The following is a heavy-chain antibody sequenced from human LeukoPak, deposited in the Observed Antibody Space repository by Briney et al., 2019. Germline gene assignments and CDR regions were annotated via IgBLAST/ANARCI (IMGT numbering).Heavy chain of an antibody. J-gene: IGHJ3*02. CDR3: ARLSIGVTMIVVAQDNAFDI. V-gene: IGHV4-39*01. D-gene: IGHD3-22*01. CDR2: IYYIGST. CDR1: GGSISSSSYY. Sequence: PSETLSLTCTVSGGSISSSSYYWGWIRQPPGKGLEWIGSIYYIGSTYYNPSLKSRVTISVDTSKNQFSLKLSSVTAADTAVYYCARLSIGVTMIVVAQDNAFDIWGQGTMVTVSS.